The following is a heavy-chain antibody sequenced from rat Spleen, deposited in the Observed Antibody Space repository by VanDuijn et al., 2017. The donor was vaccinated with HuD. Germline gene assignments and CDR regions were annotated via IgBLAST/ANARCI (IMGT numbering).Heavy chain of an antibody. J-gene: IGHJ2*01. CDR2: ISFDGTST. Sequence: EVQLVESGGGLVQPGRSLKLSCAASGFTFSDYGVAWVRQAPTKGLEWVATISFDGTSTYYRDSVKGRFTISRHNAKSTLYLQMDSLRSEDTATYYCVRHGYTRYYFDYWGQGVMVTVSS. CDR3: VRHGYTRYYFDY. CDR1: GFTFSDYG. D-gene: IGHD1-12*03. V-gene: IGHV5-29*01.